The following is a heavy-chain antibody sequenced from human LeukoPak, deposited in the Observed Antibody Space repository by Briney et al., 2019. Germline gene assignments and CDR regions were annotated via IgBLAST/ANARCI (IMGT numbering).Heavy chain of an antibody. V-gene: IGHV3-33*01. CDR2: IWYDGSNK. CDR3: ARSQYGSGSGQNDASDI. Sequence: GRSLRLSCEASGFIFSSYGMHWVRQAPGKGLEWVAVIWYDGSNKYYADSVKSRFTISRDDSKNTLYLQMNSLRVEDTAVYYCARSQYGSGSGQNDASDIWGQGTMVTVSS. CDR1: GFIFSSYG. J-gene: IGHJ3*02. D-gene: IGHD3-10*01.